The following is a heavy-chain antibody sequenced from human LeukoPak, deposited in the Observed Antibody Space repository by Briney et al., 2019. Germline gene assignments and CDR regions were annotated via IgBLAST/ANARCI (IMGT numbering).Heavy chain of an antibody. D-gene: IGHD3-22*01. V-gene: IGHV3-23*01. CDR2: ISASGGST. J-gene: IGHJ4*02. Sequence: GGSLRLSCAASGFTFSSSAMSWVRQVPGKGLEWVSGISASGGSTYYADSVRGRFTISRDNSKNTLYVQMNSLRDEDTAVYYCAKDLPPGYYYDSSGPPLDYWGQGTLVTVSS. CDR3: AKDLPPGYYYDSSGPPLDY. CDR1: GFTFSSSA.